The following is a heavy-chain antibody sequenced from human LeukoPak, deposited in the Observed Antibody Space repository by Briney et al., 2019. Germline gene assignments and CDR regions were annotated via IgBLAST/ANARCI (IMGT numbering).Heavy chain of an antibody. CDR1: GGSISSYY. CDR2: IYYSEST. J-gene: IGHJ4*02. Sequence: SETLSLTCTVSGGSISSYYWSWIRQPPGKGLEWIGYIYYSESTNYNPSLKSRVTISVDTSKNQFSLKLSSVTAADTAVYYCARGHGTYDSSGYTGYYFDYWGQGTLVTVSS. D-gene: IGHD3-22*01. CDR3: ARGHGTYDSSGYTGYYFDY. V-gene: IGHV4-59*01.